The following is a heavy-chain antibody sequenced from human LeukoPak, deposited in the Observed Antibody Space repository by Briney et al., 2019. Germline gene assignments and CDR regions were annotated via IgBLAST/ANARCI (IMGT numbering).Heavy chain of an antibody. V-gene: IGHV1-24*01. CDR3: ATDSIVVVPVARSSRWFDP. J-gene: IGHJ5*02. D-gene: IGHD2-2*01. Sequence: GASVKVSCKVSGYTLTELSMHWVRQAPGKGLEWMGGFDPEDGETIYAQRFQGRVTMTEDTSTDTAYMELSSLRSEDTAVYYCATDSIVVVPVARSSRWFDPWGQGTLVTVSS. CDR1: GYTLTELS. CDR2: FDPEDGET.